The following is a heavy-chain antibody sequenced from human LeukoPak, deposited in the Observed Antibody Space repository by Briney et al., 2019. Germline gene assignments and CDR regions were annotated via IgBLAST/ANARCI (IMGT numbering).Heavy chain of an antibody. Sequence: ASVKVSCKASGYTFTAYYMQWVRQAPGQGLEWMGVINPTGGDISYAQKFQGRVTMTRDTSTSTFYMELNSLRSEDTAVYYCARVVLTGYIPYDYWGQGTLVTVSS. D-gene: IGHD3-9*01. CDR3: ARVVLTGYIPYDY. CDR1: GYTFTAYY. V-gene: IGHV1-46*01. J-gene: IGHJ4*02. CDR2: INPTGGDI.